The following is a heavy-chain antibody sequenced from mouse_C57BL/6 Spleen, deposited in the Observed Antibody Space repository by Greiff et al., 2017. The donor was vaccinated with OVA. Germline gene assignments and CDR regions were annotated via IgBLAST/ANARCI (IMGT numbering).Heavy chain of an antibody. CDR3: TRWYVYYAMDY. V-gene: IGHV1-15*01. Sequence: QVQLQQSGAELVRPGASVTLSCKASGYTFTDYEMHWVKQTPVHGLEWIGAIDPETGGTAYNQKFKGKAILTADKSSSTAYMELRSLTSEDSAVYYCTRWYVYYAMDYWGQGTSVTVSS. J-gene: IGHJ4*01. D-gene: IGHD2-14*01. CDR1: GYTFTDYE. CDR2: IDPETGGT.